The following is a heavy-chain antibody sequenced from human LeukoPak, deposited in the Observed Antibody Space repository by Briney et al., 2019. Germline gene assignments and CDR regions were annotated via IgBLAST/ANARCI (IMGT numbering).Heavy chain of an antibody. Sequence: SETLSLTCAVYGGSFSGYYWSWIRQPPGKGLEWIGEINHSGSTNYNPSLKSRATISVDTSKNQFSLKLSSVTAADTAVYYCARSGYYDFWSGYYQLYYYYYMDVWGKGTTVTVSS. CDR3: ARSGYYDFWSGYYQLYYYYYMDV. CDR1: GGSFSGYY. CDR2: INHSGST. V-gene: IGHV4-34*01. J-gene: IGHJ6*03. D-gene: IGHD3-3*01.